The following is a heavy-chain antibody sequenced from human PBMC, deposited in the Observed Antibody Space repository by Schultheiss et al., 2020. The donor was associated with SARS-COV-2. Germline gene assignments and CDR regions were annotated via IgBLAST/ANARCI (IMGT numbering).Heavy chain of an antibody. CDR2: ISGSGGST. J-gene: IGHJ4*02. CDR3: ARVPGTVTDY. Sequence: GGSLRLSCAASGFTFSSYGMHWVRQAPGKGLEWVSVISGSGGSTYYADSVKGRFTISRDNAKNSLYLQMNSLRAEDTAVYYCARVPGTVTDYWGQGTLVTVSS. D-gene: IGHD1-1*01. CDR1: GFTFSSYG. V-gene: IGHV3-21*01.